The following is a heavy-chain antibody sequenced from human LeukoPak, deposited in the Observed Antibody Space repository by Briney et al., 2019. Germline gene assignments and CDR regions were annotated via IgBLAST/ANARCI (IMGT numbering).Heavy chain of an antibody. CDR2: ISSDSSYT. CDR3: ARLHSTAAAGTYDY. D-gene: IGHD6-13*01. CDR1: GFIFSDYY. J-gene: IGHJ4*02. V-gene: IGHV3-11*06. Sequence: GGSLRLACAASGFIFSDYYMTWIRQAPGKGLDWISYISSDSSYTRYADSVKGRFTVSRDNAKNSLYLQMNSLRAEDTAVYYCARLHSTAAAGTYDYWGQGTLVTVSS.